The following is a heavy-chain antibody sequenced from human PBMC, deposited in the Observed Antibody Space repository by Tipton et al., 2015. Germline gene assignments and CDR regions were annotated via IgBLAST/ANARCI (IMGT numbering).Heavy chain of an antibody. V-gene: IGHV4-31*03. Sequence: GLVKPSETLSLTCTVSGGSISSGGYYWSWIRQHPGKGLEWIGYIYYSGITYYNPSLTSRVTISVDTSKNQFSLKLTSVTAADTAVYYCARDSGYGTVAHWGRGSLVTVSS. CDR3: ARDSGYGTVAH. D-gene: IGHD5-12*01. CDR1: GGSISSGGYY. J-gene: IGHJ5*02. CDR2: IYYSGIT.